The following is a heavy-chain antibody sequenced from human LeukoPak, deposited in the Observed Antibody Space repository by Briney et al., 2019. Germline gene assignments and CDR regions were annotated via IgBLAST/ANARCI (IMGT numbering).Heavy chain of an antibody. Sequence: GGSLRLSCAGSGFIFSSYEMNWVRQAPGKGLEWISYIGSSGSTIYYADSVKGRFTISRDNAKKSLYLRMNSLRAEDTAVYYCARRYCGGDCYIDYWGRGTLVTVSS. J-gene: IGHJ4*02. CDR3: ARRYCGGDCYIDY. CDR2: IGSSGSTI. V-gene: IGHV3-48*03. CDR1: GFIFSSYE. D-gene: IGHD2-21*02.